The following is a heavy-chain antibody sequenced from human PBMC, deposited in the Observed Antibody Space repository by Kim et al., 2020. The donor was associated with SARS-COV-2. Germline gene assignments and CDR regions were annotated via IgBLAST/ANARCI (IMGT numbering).Heavy chain of an antibody. CDR1: GFSFNDAW. Sequence: GGSLRLSCAASGFSFNDAWMSWVRQAPGKGLEWVGRLKSKTDGGTTDYAAPVKGRFTISRDDPKNTLYLQMNSLKMEDTAVYYCTTAPPYYYDRTGYYLIDWGQGTLVTVSS. J-gene: IGHJ4*02. CDR2: LKSKTDGGTT. D-gene: IGHD3-22*01. V-gene: IGHV3-15*01. CDR3: TTAPPYYYDRTGYYLID.